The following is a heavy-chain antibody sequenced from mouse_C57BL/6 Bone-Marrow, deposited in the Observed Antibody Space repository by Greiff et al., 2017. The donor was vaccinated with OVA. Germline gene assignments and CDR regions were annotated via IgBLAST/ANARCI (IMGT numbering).Heavy chain of an antibody. V-gene: IGHV14-4*01. CDR1: GFNIKDDY. CDR3: TTKGAAQAKAWFAY. J-gene: IGHJ3*01. Sequence: VQLQQSGAELVRPGASVKLSCTASGFNIKDDYMHWVKQRPEQGLEWIGWIDPENGDTEYASKFQGKATITADTSSNTAYLQRSSLTSEDTAVYYCTTKGAAQAKAWFAYWGQGTLVTVSA. D-gene: IGHD3-2*02. CDR2: IDPENGDT.